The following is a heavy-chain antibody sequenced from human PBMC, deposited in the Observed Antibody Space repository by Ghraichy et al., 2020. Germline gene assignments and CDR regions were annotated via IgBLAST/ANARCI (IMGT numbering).Heavy chain of an antibody. CDR1: GYTFTSYD. V-gene: IGHV1-8*01. Sequence: ASVKVSCKASGYTFTSYDINWVRQATGQGLEWMGWMNPNSGNTGYAQKFQGRVTMTRNTSISTAYMELSSLRSEDTAVYYCARGSAIRFWDLGHYYYGMDVWGQGTTVTVSS. J-gene: IGHJ6*02. CDR2: MNPNSGNT. D-gene: IGHD3-3*01. CDR3: ARGSAIRFWDLGHYYYGMDV.